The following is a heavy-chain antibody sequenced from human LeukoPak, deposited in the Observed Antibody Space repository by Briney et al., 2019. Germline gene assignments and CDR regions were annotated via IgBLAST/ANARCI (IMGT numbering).Heavy chain of an antibody. CDR3: ARHRAYSSSSPFDY. J-gene: IGHJ4*02. CDR2: IYYTGST. CDR1: GGSISSLY. Sequence: SETLSLTCSVSGGSISSLYWSWIRQPPGKGLEWIGYIYYTGSTNYNPSLKSRVTMFVDVSKNQFSLRLSSVTAADTAVYYCARHRAYSSSSPFDYWGQGTLVTVSS. D-gene: IGHD6-6*01. V-gene: IGHV4-59*08.